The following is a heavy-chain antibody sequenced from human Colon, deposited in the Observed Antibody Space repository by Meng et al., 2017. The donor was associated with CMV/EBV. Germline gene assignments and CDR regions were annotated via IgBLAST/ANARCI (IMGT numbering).Heavy chain of an antibody. CDR3: ARGRPNWSGVLDY. V-gene: IGHV1-18*01. D-gene: IGHD1-1*01. CDR1: GYPFTSYG. CDR2: ISGSTGYT. Sequence: VQPVVSGAEVKEPGASVLVSCSSSGYPFTSYGINWVRQAPGQGLEWMGWISGSTGYTNRAQKFQGRVTMTTDTSTSTAYLALTSLTSNDTAVYYCARGRPNWSGVLDYWGQGTLVTVSS. J-gene: IGHJ4*02.